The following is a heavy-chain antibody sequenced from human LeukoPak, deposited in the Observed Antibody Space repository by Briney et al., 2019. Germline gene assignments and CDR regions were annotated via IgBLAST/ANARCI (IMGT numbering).Heavy chain of an antibody. D-gene: IGHD1-26*01. CDR3: ANSGSYSRPNWFDP. Sequence: SETLSLTCAVYGGSFSGYYWSWIRQPPGKGLEWIGEINHSGSTNYNPSLKSRVTISVDTSKNQFSLKLSSVTVADTAVYYCANSGSYSRPNWFDPWGQGTLVTVSS. V-gene: IGHV4-34*01. J-gene: IGHJ5*02. CDR1: GGSFSGYY. CDR2: INHSGST.